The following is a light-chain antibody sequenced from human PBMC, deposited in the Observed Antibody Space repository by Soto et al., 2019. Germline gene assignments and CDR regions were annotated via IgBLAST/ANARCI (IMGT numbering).Light chain of an antibody. J-gene: IGLJ2*01. CDR2: EVT. V-gene: IGLV2-8*01. CDR3: SSYAGTNNVL. Sequence: QSALTQPPSASGSPGQSVTISCTGTSSDVGAYNYVSWYQQYPGKAPKLMIYEVTKRPSGVPDRFSGSKSGNTASLTVSGLQAEDEAGYYCSSYAGTNNVLFGGGTQLTV. CDR1: SSDVGAYNY.